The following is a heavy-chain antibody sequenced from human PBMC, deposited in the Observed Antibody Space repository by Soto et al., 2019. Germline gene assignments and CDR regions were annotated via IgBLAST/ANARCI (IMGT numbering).Heavy chain of an antibody. Sequence: GGSLRPSCAVSGLTVSSNYMSWVRQAAGKGLGWVSVIYAGTITYYADSVKGRFTIYRDNTKNTLKLEMNSLRVEDTAFYYCARIPYDNSGSIFDYWGQGTLVTVSS. V-gene: IGHV3-53*01. CDR1: GLTVSSNY. D-gene: IGHD3-22*01. J-gene: IGHJ4*02. CDR2: IYAGTIT. CDR3: ARIPYDNSGSIFDY.